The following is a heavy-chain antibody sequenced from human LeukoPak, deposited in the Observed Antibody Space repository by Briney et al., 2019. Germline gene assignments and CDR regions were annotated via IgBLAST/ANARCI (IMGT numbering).Heavy chain of an antibody. D-gene: IGHD6-19*01. V-gene: IGHV4-38-2*01. CDR2: IYHSGST. Sequence: SETLSLTCAVSGYSNSSGYYCGWIRQPPGKGLEWIGSIYHSGSTYYNPSLKSRVTISLDTSMNQFSLKLSSVTAADTAVYYCARRTSGWYIDYWGQGTLVTVSS. CDR1: GYSNSSGYY. J-gene: IGHJ4*02. CDR3: ARRTSGWYIDY.